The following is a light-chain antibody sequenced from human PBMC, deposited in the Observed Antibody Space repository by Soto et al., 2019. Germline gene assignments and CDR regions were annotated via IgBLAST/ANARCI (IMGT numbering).Light chain of an antibody. Sequence: QTVVTQEASLSVSPGGTVTRTCGLTSGSVSSRYYPSWYRQDPGQTPRTLIYSGDIRSSGVPDRFSGSILGSKAALTVTGAEADDESVYYCVLYRKGDISVFCGGTTLTVL. CDR3: VLYRKGDISV. CDR1: SGSVSSRYY. CDR2: SGD. J-gene: IGLJ2*01. V-gene: IGLV8-61*01.